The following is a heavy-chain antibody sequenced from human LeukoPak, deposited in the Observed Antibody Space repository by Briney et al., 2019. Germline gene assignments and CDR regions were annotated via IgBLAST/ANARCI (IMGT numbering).Heavy chain of an antibody. D-gene: IGHD6-13*01. CDR3: ARDRGAAAFDY. Sequence: GSLRLSCAASGFTFSSYAMSWVRQAPGKGLEWVSGISGTGGSPYYADSVKGRFTVSRDNPKNTVYLQMNSLRAEDTAVYYCARDRGAAAFDYWGQGTLVTVSS. V-gene: IGHV3-23*01. CDR1: GFTFSSYA. J-gene: IGHJ4*02. CDR2: ISGTGGSP.